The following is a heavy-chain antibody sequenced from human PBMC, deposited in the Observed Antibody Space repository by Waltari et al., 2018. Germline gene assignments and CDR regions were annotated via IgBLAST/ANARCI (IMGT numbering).Heavy chain of an antibody. V-gene: IGHV3-7*01. Sequence: LQLQESGPGLVKPSETLSLTCTVSGGSISSSSYYWGWIRQPPGKGLEWVANIKQDGSEKYYVDSVKGRFTISRDNAKNSLYLQMNSLRAEDTAVYYCARVFYSSGGYFDYWGQGTLVTVSS. D-gene: IGHD6-19*01. J-gene: IGHJ4*02. CDR3: ARVFYSSGGYFDY. CDR2: IKQDGSEK. CDR1: GGSISSSSYY.